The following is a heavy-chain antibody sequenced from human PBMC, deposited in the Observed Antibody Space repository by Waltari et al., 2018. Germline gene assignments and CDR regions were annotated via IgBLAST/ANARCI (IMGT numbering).Heavy chain of an antibody. V-gene: IGHV4-39*07. CDR3: ARRVGFAGGWIDP. Sequence: QVQLQESGPGLVKTSETLSLTCTVSGAFISSGTHYWAWLRQPPGKGLEWVGPVSYTGPTYDHPSLKSRLTMSVNTSTNQFSLKLISVTAAETASYYCARRVGFAGGWIDPWGQGTLVTVSS. CDR2: VSYTGPT. J-gene: IGHJ5*02. D-gene: IGHD2-15*01. CDR1: GAFISSGTHY.